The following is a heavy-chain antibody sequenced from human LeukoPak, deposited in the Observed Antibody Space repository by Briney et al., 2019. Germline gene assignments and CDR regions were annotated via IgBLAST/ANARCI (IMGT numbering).Heavy chain of an antibody. D-gene: IGHD3-3*01. CDR2: IYHSGST. V-gene: IGHV4-38-2*01. Sequence: SETLSLTCAVSGYSISSGYYWGWIRQPPGKGLEWIGRIYHSGSTYYNPSLKSRVTISVDTSKNQFSLKLSSVTAADTAVYYCARLGGGYDFWSGYPYYFDYWGQGTLVTVSS. J-gene: IGHJ4*02. CDR3: ARLGGGYDFWSGYPYYFDY. CDR1: GYSISSGYY.